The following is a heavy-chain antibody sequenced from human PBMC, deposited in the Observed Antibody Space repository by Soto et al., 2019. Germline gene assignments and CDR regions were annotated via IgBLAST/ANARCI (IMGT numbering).Heavy chain of an antibody. V-gene: IGHV5-51*01. J-gene: IGHJ4*02. D-gene: IGHD3-22*01. CDR2: IYPDDSDT. CDR1: GYSFTTYW. Sequence: GASLKISCHGSGYSFTTYWIVWVRQMPGKGLECMGVIYPDDSDTIYSPSFQGQVTISAAKSISTAYLQWSSLKASDTAMYSSAGVGADYYYAGTGYYQLDSWGQGTLVTVSS. CDR3: AGVGADYYYAGTGYYQLDS.